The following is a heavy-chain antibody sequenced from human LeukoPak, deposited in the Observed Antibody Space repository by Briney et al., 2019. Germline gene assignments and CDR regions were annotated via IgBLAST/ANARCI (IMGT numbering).Heavy chain of an antibody. CDR1: GFTVSSNY. D-gene: IGHD3-3*01. CDR2: IYTVGTT. CDR3: ARVTIFGVGLDY. Sequence: GGSLRLSRAASGFTVSSNYMSWVRQAPGKGLGWVSVIYTVGTTNYADSVKGRFTISRDNSKNMVYLQMNSLRAEDTAVYYCARVTIFGVGLDYWGHGILVTVSS. J-gene: IGHJ4*01. V-gene: IGHV3-66*01.